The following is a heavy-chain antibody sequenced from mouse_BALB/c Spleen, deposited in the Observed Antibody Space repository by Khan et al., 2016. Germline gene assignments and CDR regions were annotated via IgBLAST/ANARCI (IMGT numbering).Heavy chain of an antibody. Sequence: VRLQQSGAELVKPGASVKLSCTASGFNIKDTYMNWVKQRPEQGLEWIGRIDPANGNTKYDPKFQGKATITADTSSNTAYLQLSSLTSEDTAVYDCARLITTRYWYFDDWGAGTTVTVSS. CDR3: ARLITTRYWYFDD. CDR2: IDPANGNT. V-gene: IGHV14-3*02. J-gene: IGHJ1*01. D-gene: IGHD1-2*01. CDR1: GFNIKDTY.